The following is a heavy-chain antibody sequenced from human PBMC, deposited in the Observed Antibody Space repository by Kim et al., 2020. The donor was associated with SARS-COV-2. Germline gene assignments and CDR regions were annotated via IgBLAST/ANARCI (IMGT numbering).Heavy chain of an antibody. CDR1: GGTFSSYA. J-gene: IGHJ6*02. CDR3: ARDRSPQQWLVPPDYYGMDV. Sequence: SVKVSCKASGGTFSSYAISWVRQAPGQGLEWMGGIIPIFGTANYAQKFQGRVTITADESTSTAYMELSSLRSEDTAVYYCARDRSPQQWLVPPDYYGMDVWGQGTTVTVSS. D-gene: IGHD6-19*01. V-gene: IGHV1-69*13. CDR2: IIPIFGTA.